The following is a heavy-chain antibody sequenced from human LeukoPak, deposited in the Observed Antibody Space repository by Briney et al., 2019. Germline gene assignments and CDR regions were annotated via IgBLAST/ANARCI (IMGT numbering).Heavy chain of an antibody. CDR3: ARVIRGYSYGGLGHFDY. D-gene: IGHD5-18*01. CDR1: GFTVSSNY. J-gene: IGHJ4*02. Sequence: GGSLRLSCAASGFTVSSNYMSWVRQAPGKGLEWGSVIYSGGSTYYADSVKGRFTISRDNSKNTLYLQMNSLRAEDTAVYYCARVIRGYSYGGLGHFDYWGQGTLVTVSS. V-gene: IGHV3-53*01. CDR2: IYSGGST.